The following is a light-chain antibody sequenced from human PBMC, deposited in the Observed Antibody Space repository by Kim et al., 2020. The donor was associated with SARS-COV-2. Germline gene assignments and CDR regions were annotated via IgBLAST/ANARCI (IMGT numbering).Light chain of an antibody. J-gene: IGKJ5*01. V-gene: IGKV1-17*01. Sequence: ASVRDRVPITCRASQDMRNDLGWYQQNPGRAPKRLIYGASSLQSGVPSRFSGSGSGTEFPLTISSVQPEDFATYFCLQHSTYPLTFGQGTRLEIK. CDR2: GAS. CDR3: LQHSTYPLT. CDR1: QDMRND.